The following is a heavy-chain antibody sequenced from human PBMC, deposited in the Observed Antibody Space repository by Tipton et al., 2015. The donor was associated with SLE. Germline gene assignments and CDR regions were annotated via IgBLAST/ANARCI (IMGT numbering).Heavy chain of an antibody. CDR3: ARDDLTVGAFDI. Sequence: TLSLTCTVSGGSISSYYWSWIRQPPGKGLVWIGYIHNSGSTNYNPSPKSRVTISVDTSKNQFSLKLSSVTAADTAVYYCARDDLTVGAFDIWGQGTMVTVSS. J-gene: IGHJ3*02. CDR1: GGSISSYY. D-gene: IGHD4-11*01. CDR2: IHNSGST. V-gene: IGHV4-59*01.